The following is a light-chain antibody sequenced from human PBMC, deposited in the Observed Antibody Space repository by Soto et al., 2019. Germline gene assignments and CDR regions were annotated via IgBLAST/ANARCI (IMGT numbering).Light chain of an antibody. V-gene: IGLV1-47*01. CDR3: AAWDDSLSGVV. CDR1: SSNVGSNY. J-gene: IGLJ3*02. Sequence: QSVLTPPPSASGTPGQRVTIACSGSSSNVGSNYVYWYQQVPGTAPILLMHWDGQRPSGVPDRFSGSKAGTSASLAISGLRSEDEADYYCAAWDDSLSGVVFGGGTKLTVL. CDR2: WDG.